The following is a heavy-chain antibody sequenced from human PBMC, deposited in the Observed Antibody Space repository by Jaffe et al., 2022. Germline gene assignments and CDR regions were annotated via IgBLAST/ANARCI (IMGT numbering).Heavy chain of an antibody. CDR3: AKPALTYKYSSSWYDYWYFDL. Sequence: EVQLVESGGGLVQPGRSLRLSCAASGFTFDDYAMHWVRQAPGKGLEWVSGISWNSGSIGYADSVKGRFTISRDNAKNSLYLQMNSLRAEDTALYYCAKPALTYKYSSSWYDYWYFDLWGRGTLVTVSS. V-gene: IGHV3-9*01. CDR1: GFTFDDYA. J-gene: IGHJ2*01. CDR2: ISWNSGSI. D-gene: IGHD6-13*01.